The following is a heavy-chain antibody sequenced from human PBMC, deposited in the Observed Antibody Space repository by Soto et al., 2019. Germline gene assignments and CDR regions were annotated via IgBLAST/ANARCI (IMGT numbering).Heavy chain of an antibody. Sequence: SETLSLTCTVSGGSISSSSYYWGWIRQPPGKGLEWIGSIYYSGSTYYNPSLKSRVTISVDTSKNQFSLKLSSVTAADTSVYYCARHEVTEYYFYYWGQGTLVT. D-gene: IGHD2-21*02. CDR1: GGSISSSSYY. V-gene: IGHV4-39*01. CDR3: ARHEVTEYYFYY. CDR2: IYYSGST. J-gene: IGHJ4*02.